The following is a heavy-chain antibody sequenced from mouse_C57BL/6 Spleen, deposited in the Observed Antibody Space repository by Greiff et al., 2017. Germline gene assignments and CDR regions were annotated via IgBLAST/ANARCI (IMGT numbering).Heavy chain of an antibody. CDR1: GYTFTDYY. CDR3: ARMRGKNY. Sequence: EVKLQQSGPELVKPGASVKISCKASGYTFTDYYMNWVKQSHGKSLEWIGDINPNNGGTSYNQKFKGKATLTVDKSSSTAYMELRSLTSEDSAVYYCARMRGKNYWGQGTTLTVSS. CDR2: INPNNGGT. J-gene: IGHJ2*01. V-gene: IGHV1-26*01.